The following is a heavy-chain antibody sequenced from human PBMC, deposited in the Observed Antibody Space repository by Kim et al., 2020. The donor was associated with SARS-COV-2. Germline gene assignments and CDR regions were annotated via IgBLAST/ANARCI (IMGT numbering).Heavy chain of an antibody. Sequence: SETLSLTCTVSGGSISSSSYYWGWIRQPPGKGLEWIGSIYYSGSTYYNPSLKSRVTISVDTSKNQFSLKLSSVTAADTAVYYCARVRAWGAVAGPNWFDPWGQGTLVTVSS. J-gene: IGHJ5*02. CDR1: GGSISSSSYY. CDR3: ARVRAWGAVAGPNWFDP. V-gene: IGHV4-39*07. D-gene: IGHD6-19*01. CDR2: IYYSGST.